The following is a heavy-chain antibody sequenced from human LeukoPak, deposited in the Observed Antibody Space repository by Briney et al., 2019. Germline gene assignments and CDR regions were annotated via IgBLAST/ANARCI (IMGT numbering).Heavy chain of an antibody. V-gene: IGHV4-34*01. CDR3: ARLVPRYGSGSQSDY. J-gene: IGHJ4*02. Sequence: SETLSLTCAVYGGSFSGYYWSWIRQPPGKGLEWIGEINRSGSTNYNPSLKSRVTISADTSKNQFSLKLSSVTAADTAVYYCARLVPRYGSGSQSDYWGQGTLVTVSS. D-gene: IGHD3-10*01. CDR2: INRSGST. CDR1: GGSFSGYY.